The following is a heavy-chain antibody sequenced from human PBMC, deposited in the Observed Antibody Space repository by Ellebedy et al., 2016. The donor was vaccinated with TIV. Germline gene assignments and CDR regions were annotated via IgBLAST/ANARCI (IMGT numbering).Heavy chain of an antibody. CDR2: ISGSTGGT. J-gene: IGHJ4*02. CDR3: AKDDYSDY. Sequence: GGSLRLSXAASGFTFSSYWMSWVRQAPGKGLEWVSAISGSTGGTFYADSVKGRFTISRDNSKNTLYLQMNSLRAEDTALYYCAKDDYSDYWGQGNLVTVSS. D-gene: IGHD3-16*01. CDR1: GFTFSSYW. V-gene: IGHV3-23*01.